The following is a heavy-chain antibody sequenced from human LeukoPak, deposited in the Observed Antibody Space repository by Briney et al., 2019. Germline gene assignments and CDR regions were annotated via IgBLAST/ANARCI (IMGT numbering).Heavy chain of an antibody. J-gene: IGHJ3*02. CDR1: GGSFSGYY. CDR3: ARDRSSGLHAFDI. Sequence: SETLSLTCAVYGGSFSGYYWSWIRQPPGKGLEWIGEINHSGSTNYNPSLKSRVTISVDTSKNQFSLQLNSVTPEDTAVYYCARDRSSGLHAFDIWGQGTMVTVSS. CDR2: INHSGST. D-gene: IGHD6-25*01. V-gene: IGHV4-34*01.